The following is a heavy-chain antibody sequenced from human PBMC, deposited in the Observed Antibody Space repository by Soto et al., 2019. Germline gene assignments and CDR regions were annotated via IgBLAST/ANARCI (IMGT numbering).Heavy chain of an antibody. CDR2: INAGNGNT. D-gene: IGHD3-16*02. V-gene: IGHV1-3*01. Sequence: ASVKVSCKASGYTFSGYAMHWVRQAPGQRLEWMGWINAGNGNTKYSEMFQGRFTISRDTSASISRMELSSLTSEDTALYYCARGQGDSVGGLVVQSPFDSWGQGTLFTVSS. CDR1: GYTFSGYA. J-gene: IGHJ4*02. CDR3: ARGQGDSVGGLVVQSPFDS.